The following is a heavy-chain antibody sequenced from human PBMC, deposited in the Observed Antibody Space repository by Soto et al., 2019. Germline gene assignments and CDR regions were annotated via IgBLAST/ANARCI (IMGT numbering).Heavy chain of an antibody. CDR1: GGSFSGYY. V-gene: IGHV4-34*01. CDR2: INHSGRT. Sequence: QVQLQQWGAGLLKPSETLSLTCAVYGGSFSGYYWGWIRQAPGKGLEWIGEINHSGRTNYNPSLKSRVTISVDPSKTQFSLKLSSVTAADAAVYYCASGLVYRSGWNPFDYWGQGTLVTVSS. J-gene: IGHJ4*02. CDR3: ASGLVYRSGWNPFDY. D-gene: IGHD6-19*01.